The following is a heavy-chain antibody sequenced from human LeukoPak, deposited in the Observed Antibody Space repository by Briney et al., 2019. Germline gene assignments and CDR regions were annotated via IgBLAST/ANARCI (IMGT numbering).Heavy chain of an antibody. CDR1: GYTLTELS. Sequence: ASVKVSCKVSGYTLTELSMHWVRQAPGKGLEWMGGFDPEDGETIYAQKFQGRVTMTEDTSTDTAYMELSSLRSEDTAVYYCATSASYYYGSGSYYPFDYWGQGTLVTVSS. D-gene: IGHD3-10*01. V-gene: IGHV1-24*01. J-gene: IGHJ4*02. CDR3: ATSASYYYGSGSYYPFDY. CDR2: FDPEDGET.